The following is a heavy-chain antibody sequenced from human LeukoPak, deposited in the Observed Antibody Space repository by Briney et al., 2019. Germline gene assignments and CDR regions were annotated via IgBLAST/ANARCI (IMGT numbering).Heavy chain of an antibody. J-gene: IGHJ5*02. CDR2: ISYDGSNK. D-gene: IGHD2-15*01. V-gene: IGHV3-30*04. Sequence: GSLRLSCAASGFTFSSYAMHWVRQAPGKGLEWVAVISYDGSNKYYADSVKGRFTISRDNSKNTLYLQMNSLRVEDTAVYYCARALYCSGGSCYSSETNWFDPWGQGTLVTVSS. CDR1: GFTFSSYA. CDR3: ARALYCSGGSCYSSETNWFDP.